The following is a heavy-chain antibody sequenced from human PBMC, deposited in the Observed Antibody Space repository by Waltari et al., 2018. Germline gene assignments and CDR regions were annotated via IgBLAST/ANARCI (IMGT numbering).Heavy chain of an antibody. CDR2: ISGSGGST. D-gene: IGHD1-26*01. CDR1: GFTFSSYA. J-gene: IGHJ4*02. Sequence: EVQLLESGGGLVQPGGSLRLSCAASGFTFSSYAMSWVRQAPGKGLEWVSAISGSGGSTYYADSVKGRFTISRDNAKNSLYLQMNSLRAEDTAVYYCARGVVGATPFNYWGQGTLVTVSS. V-gene: IGHV3-23*01. CDR3: ARGVVGATPFNY.